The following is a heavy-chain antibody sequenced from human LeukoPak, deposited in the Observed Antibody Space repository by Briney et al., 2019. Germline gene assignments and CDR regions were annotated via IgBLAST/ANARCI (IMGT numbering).Heavy chain of an antibody. V-gene: IGHV1-18*01. D-gene: IGHD1-14*01. CDR1: GYTFTSYG. J-gene: IGHJ4*02. CDR2: ISAYNGNT. CDR3: ARVYNDYGDY. Sequence: ASVNVSFMASGYTFTSYGISWVRQAPGQGLEWMGWISAYNGNTNYAQKLQGRVTMTTDTSTSTAYMELRSLRSDDTAVYYCARVYNDYGDYWGQGTLVTVSS.